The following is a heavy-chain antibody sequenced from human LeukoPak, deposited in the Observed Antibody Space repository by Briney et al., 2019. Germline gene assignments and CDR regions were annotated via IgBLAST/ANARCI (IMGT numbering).Heavy chain of an antibody. CDR3: ARDLGLDY. V-gene: IGHV3-48*01. Sequence: GGSLRLSCAASGFTFSSYSMNWVRQAPGKGLEWVSYISSSSSSIYYAGSVKGRLTISRDNAKDSRYLQMNSLGAEDTAVYYCARDLGLDYWGQGTLVTVSS. D-gene: IGHD1-26*01. J-gene: IGHJ4*02. CDR2: ISSSSSSI. CDR1: GFTFSSYS.